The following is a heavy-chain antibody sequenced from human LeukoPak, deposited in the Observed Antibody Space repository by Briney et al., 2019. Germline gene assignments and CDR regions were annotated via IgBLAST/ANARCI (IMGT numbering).Heavy chain of an antibody. CDR2: IYSGGST. CDR1: GFTFSSYA. CDR3: ARGIAVAGLDAFDI. V-gene: IGHV3-66*01. Sequence: PGGSLRLSCGASGFTFSSYAMSWVRQAPGKGLEWVSVIYSGGSTYYADSVKGRFTISRDNSKNTLYLQMNSLRAEDTAVYYCARGIAVAGLDAFDIWGQGTMVTVSS. D-gene: IGHD6-19*01. J-gene: IGHJ3*02.